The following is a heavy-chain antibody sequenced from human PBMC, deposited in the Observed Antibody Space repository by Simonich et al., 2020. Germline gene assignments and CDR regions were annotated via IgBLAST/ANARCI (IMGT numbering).Heavy chain of an antibody. CDR2: IYPGDSDT. CDR3: VRPDSGYDYFDY. Sequence: EVQLVQSGAEVKKPGESMKISCKGSGYSFTSYWVGWVRQMPGKGLEWLGSIYPGDSDTRNSPSFQGQVTISAAKSISTAYLQWSSLKASDTAMYYCVRPDSGYDYFDYWGQGTLVTVSS. CDR1: GYSFTSYW. D-gene: IGHD5-12*01. J-gene: IGHJ4*02. V-gene: IGHV5-51*03.